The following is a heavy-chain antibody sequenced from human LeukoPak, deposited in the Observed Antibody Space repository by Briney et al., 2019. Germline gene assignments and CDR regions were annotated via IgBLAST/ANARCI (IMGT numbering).Heavy chain of an antibody. V-gene: IGHV1-69*05. Sequence: GASVKVSCKASGGTFSSYAISWVRQAPGQGLEWMGGIIPIFGTANYAQKFQGRVTITTDESTSTAYMELSSLRSEDTAVYYCARGYFDWLPYLLDYWGQGTLVTVSS. CDR3: ARGYFDWLPYLLDY. D-gene: IGHD3-9*01. J-gene: IGHJ4*02. CDR1: GGTFSSYA. CDR2: IIPIFGTA.